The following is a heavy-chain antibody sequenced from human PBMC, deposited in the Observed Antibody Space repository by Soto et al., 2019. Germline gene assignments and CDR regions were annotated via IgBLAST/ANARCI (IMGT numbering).Heavy chain of an antibody. D-gene: IGHD4-17*01. CDR1: GGSISSGGYY. V-gene: IGHV4-31*03. CDR2: IYYSGST. J-gene: IGHJ5*02. CDR3: ARDRQTKYGDSYWFDP. Sequence: SETLSLTCTVSGGSISSGGYYWSWIRQHPGKGLEWIGYIYYSGSTYYNPSLKSRVTISVDTPKNQFSLKLSSVTAADTAVYYCARDRQTKYGDSYWFDPWGQGTLVTVSS.